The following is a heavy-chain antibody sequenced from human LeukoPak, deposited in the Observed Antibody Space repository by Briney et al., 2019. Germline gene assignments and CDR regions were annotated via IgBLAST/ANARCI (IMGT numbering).Heavy chain of an antibody. CDR3: ARSPSVVVHYFDY. Sequence: GGSLRLSCAASGFTFSSYGMHWVRQAPGKGLEWVAVIWYDGSNKYYADSVKGRFTISRDNSKNTLYLQMNSLRAEDTAVYYCARSPSVVVHYFDYWGQGTLVAVSS. J-gene: IGHJ4*02. CDR2: IWYDGSNK. CDR1: GFTFSSYG. D-gene: IGHD2-2*01. V-gene: IGHV3-33*01.